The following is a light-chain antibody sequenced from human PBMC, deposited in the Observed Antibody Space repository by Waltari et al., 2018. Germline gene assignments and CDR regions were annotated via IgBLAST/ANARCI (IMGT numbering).Light chain of an antibody. CDR2: KAS. Sequence: DIQMTQSPSTLSASVGDRVTITCRASQSISSGLAWYQQKPGKAPKLRIYKASSLESGVPSRFSGSGSGTEFTLTISSLQPDDFATYYCQQYNSYPSYTFGQGTKLEIK. CDR3: QQYNSYPSYT. V-gene: IGKV1-5*03. CDR1: QSISSG. J-gene: IGKJ2*01.